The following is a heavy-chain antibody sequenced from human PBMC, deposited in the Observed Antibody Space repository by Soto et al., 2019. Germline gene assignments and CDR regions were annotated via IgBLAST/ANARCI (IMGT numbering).Heavy chain of an antibody. D-gene: IGHD5-12*01. CDR3: AKDSDYEAYHYYGMDV. CDR1: GVTFRSYG. V-gene: IGHV3-30*18. Sequence: PGGSLRLSCVASGVTFRSYGMHWVRQAPGKGLECVAVISYEGSNKYYADSVKGRFTISRDNFQNTLYLQMNSLRAEDTAVYYCAKDSDYEAYHYYGMDVWGQGTTVTVSS. CDR2: ISYEGSNK. J-gene: IGHJ6*02.